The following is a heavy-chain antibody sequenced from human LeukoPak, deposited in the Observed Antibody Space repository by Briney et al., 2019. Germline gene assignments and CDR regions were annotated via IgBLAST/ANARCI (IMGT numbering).Heavy chain of an antibody. J-gene: IGHJ4*02. CDR1: GYTFSNYG. CDR3: ARDFWNLYDSNESNRDFDY. V-gene: IGHV1-18*01. Sequence: GASVKVACKASGYTFSNYGISWVRQAPGQGLEWMAWIAGDRIYAPQFQGRLTISKDTSTSTAYMELRSLRSDDTAVYYCARDFWNLYDSNESNRDFDYWGQGTLLTVSS. D-gene: IGHD3-22*01. CDR2: IAGDR.